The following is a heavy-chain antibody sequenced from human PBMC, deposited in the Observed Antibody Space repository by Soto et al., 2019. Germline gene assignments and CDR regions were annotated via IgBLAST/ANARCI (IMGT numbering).Heavy chain of an antibody. Sequence: GESLKISCKASEYSFTNYWIAWVRQAPGKGLELMGIIYPGDSDTRYSPSFQGQVTISADTSITTAYLQWSSLKASDTAVYYCARHGIKVMTSSSLNSYHPLDVWGQGTTVTVSS. V-gene: IGHV5-51*01. CDR2: IYPGDSDT. J-gene: IGHJ6*02. CDR1: EYSFTNYW. CDR3: ARHGIKVMTSSSLNSYHPLDV. D-gene: IGHD1-26*01.